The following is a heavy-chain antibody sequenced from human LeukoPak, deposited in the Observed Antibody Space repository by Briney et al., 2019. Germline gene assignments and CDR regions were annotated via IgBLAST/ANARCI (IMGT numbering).Heavy chain of an antibody. CDR1: GGSFSGYY. Sequence: SETLSLTCAVYGGSFSGYYWSWIRQPPGKGLEWIGEINHSGSTNYNPSLKSRVTISVDTSKNQFSLKLSSVTAADTAVYYCARGDLFYDSSGYFGPYYYYGMDVWGQGTTVTVSS. J-gene: IGHJ6*02. V-gene: IGHV4-34*01. D-gene: IGHD3-22*01. CDR2: INHSGST. CDR3: ARGDLFYDSSGYFGPYYYYGMDV.